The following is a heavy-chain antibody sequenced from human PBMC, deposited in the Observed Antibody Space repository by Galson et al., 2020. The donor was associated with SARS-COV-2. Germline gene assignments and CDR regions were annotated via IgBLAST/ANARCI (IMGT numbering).Heavy chain of an antibody. D-gene: IGHD7-27*01. Sequence: SGPTLVKPTQTLTLTCSFSGFSLTTSAVGVAWIRQPPGKALEWLALFYWNDNKYHSPSLKSRLTITKDTSNNQVVLTMTNMDPVDTATYYCTHSTGADYDHWGQGTLVTVSS. V-gene: IGHV2-5*01. CDR1: GFSLTTSAVG. CDR2: FYWNDNK. CDR3: THSTGADYDH. J-gene: IGHJ4*02.